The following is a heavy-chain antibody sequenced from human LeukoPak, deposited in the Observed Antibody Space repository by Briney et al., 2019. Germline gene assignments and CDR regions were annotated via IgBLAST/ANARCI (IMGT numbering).Heavy chain of an antibody. J-gene: IGHJ6*02. Sequence: ASVKVSCKASGYTFTSYGISWVRQAPGQGLEWMGWISAYNGNTNYAQKLQGRVTMTTDTSTSTAYMELRSLRSDDTAVYYCARDSTGLRYFDLLLPYYYYYGMDVWGQGTTVTVSS. CDR1: GYTFTSYG. CDR2: ISAYNGNT. V-gene: IGHV1-18*01. D-gene: IGHD3-9*01. CDR3: ARDSTGLRYFDLLLPYYYYYGMDV.